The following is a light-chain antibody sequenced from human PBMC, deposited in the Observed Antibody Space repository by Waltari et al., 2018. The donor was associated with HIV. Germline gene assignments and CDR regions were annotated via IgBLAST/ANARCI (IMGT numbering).Light chain of an antibody. CDR2: DAS. CDR1: QDISHY. Sequence: DIQMTQSPPSLSASVGDRVTITCQASQDISHYLHWYQQKPGKSPKLLIYDASNLETGVPSRFSGSGSGTDFTFTISSLQSEDIATYYCQQYDNLPLTFGGGTKVESK. CDR3: QQYDNLPLT. V-gene: IGKV1-33*01. J-gene: IGKJ4*01.